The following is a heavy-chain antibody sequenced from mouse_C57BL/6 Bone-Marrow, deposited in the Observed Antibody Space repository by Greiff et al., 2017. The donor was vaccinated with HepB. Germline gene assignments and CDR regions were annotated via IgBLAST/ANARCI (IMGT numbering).Heavy chain of an antibody. V-gene: IGHV14-4*01. D-gene: IGHD1-1*01. CDR3: TTDGSSWGDY. CDR1: GFNIKDDY. CDR2: IDPENGDT. Sequence: VQLQQSGAELVRPWASVKLSCTASGFNIKDDYMHWVKQRPEQGLEWIGWIDPENGDTEYASKFQGKATITADTSSNTAYLQLSSLTSEDTAVYYCTTDGSSWGDYWGQGTSVTVSS. J-gene: IGHJ4*01.